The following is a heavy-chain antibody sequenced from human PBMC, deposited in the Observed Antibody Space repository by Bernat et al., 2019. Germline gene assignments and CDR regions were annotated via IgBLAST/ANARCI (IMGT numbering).Heavy chain of an antibody. CDR2: INPNSGGT. D-gene: IGHD2-15*01. J-gene: IGHJ5*02. CDR1: GYTFTGYY. V-gene: IGHV1-2*02. CDR3: ARDEIDCSGGSCYSPDNWFDP. Sequence: QVQLVQSGAEVKKPGASVKVSCKASGYTFTGYYMHWVRQAPGQGLEWMGWINPNSGGTNYAQKFQGRVTMTRDTSISTAYMELSRLRSDDTAVYYCARDEIDCSGGSCYSPDNWFDPWGQGTLVTVSS.